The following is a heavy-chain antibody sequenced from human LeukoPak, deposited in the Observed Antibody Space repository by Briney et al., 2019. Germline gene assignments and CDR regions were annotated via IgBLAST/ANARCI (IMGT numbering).Heavy chain of an antibody. J-gene: IGHJ4*02. CDR1: GFTFSSYS. Sequence: PGGSLLLSSAASGFTFSSYSMNWVRPAPGEGLEWASYISSIRCTIYYAGSVKGRFTISRDNAKISLYMQMNSLRDEDTAVYYCARETRYYYGWGSYQIDYWGQGTLVTVSS. V-gene: IGHV3-48*02. CDR2: ISSIRCTI. CDR3: ARETRYYYGWGSYQIDY. D-gene: IGHD3-10*01.